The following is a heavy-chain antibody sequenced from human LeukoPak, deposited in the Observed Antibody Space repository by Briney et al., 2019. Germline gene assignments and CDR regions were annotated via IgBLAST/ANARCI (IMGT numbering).Heavy chain of an antibody. CDR1: GGSISSCDYW. V-gene: IGHV4-39*01. Sequence: SETLSLTCTVPGGSISSCDYWWGWIRQPPGMGMDWVGSIYDSGSTHYNPSHQSRVTMSVDTYKNQFSLKLTSVTAADTAVYYCVRQRGVGSWSFDYWGQGTLVTVSS. D-gene: IGHD2-15*01. J-gene: IGHJ4*02. CDR2: IYDSGST. CDR3: VRQRGVGSWSFDY.